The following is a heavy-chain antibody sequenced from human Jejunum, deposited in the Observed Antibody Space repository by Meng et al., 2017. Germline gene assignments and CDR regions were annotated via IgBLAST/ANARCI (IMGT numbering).Heavy chain of an antibody. V-gene: IGHV4-4*02. D-gene: IGHD2-8*02. CDR1: GGSIHSLHW. CDR2: VYHSGSA. CDR3: ARVADGTGAPYDY. J-gene: IGHJ4*02. Sequence: QVQLQESGPGLEKPSQTRSRTGAVSGGSIHSLHWFTWVRQPPGKGLEWIGEVYHSGSANYNPSLKSRVTISVDKSKNQFSLKLTSVTAADTAVYYCARVADGTGAPYDYWGQGTLVTVSS.